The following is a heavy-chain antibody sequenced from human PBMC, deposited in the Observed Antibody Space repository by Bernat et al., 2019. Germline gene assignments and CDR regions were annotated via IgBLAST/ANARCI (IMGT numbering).Heavy chain of an antibody. Sequence: QVQLVQSGAEVKKPGASVKVSCKASGYTFATYGITWVRQAPGQGLEWMGWVSPYTGDTIYAQKFQGRVTMATDTPTSTAYMELRSLTSDDTAVYYCARDFGIRLLRVSYYWGQGTLVTVSS. D-gene: IGHD2-15*01. CDR1: GYTFATYG. CDR2: VSPYTGDT. J-gene: IGHJ4*02. CDR3: ARDFGIRLLRVSYY. V-gene: IGHV1-18*01.